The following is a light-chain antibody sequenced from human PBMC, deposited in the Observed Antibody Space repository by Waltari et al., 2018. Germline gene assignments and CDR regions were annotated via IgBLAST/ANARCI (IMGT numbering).Light chain of an antibody. V-gene: IGKV3-20*01. CDR1: QIISRA. CDR3: QHYVRLPVT. Sequence: EIMLTQSPGTLSLSPGDRATLSCRASQIISRALAWYQQKPGQAPRLLIYDVSTRASGIPDRFSGSGSGTDFSRTISRLEPEDFAVYYCQHYVRLPVTFGQGTKLEFK. CDR2: DVS. J-gene: IGKJ1*01.